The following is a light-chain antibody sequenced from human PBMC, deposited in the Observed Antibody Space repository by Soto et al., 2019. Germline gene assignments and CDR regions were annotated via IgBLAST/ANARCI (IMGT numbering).Light chain of an antibody. V-gene: IGLV2-23*02. CDR1: NSDLGTYNL. J-gene: IGLJ1*01. Sequence: QLVLTQPASVSGSPGQSITISCTGTNSDLGTYNLVSWYQQHPGKAPKTIIYEVTKRPSGVSKRFSGSKSGNTASLTISGLQAEDEADYYCCSYVGSNIFYVFGTGTKLTVL. CDR2: EVT. CDR3: CSYVGSNIFYV.